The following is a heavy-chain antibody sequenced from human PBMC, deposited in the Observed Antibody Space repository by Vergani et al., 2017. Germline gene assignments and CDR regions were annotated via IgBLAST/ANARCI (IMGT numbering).Heavy chain of an antibody. CDR2: ISGSGGST. CDR1: GFTFSSYA. Sequence: EVQLLESGGGLVQPGGSLRLSCAASGFTFSSYAMSWVRQAPGKGLEWVSAISGSGGSTYYADSVKGRFTISRDNSKNTLYLQMNSLRAEDTAVYYCAKGRAYYDLWSGYYYFDYWGQGTLVAVSS. V-gene: IGHV3-23*01. J-gene: IGHJ4*02. CDR3: AKGRAYYDLWSGYYYFDY. D-gene: IGHD3-3*01.